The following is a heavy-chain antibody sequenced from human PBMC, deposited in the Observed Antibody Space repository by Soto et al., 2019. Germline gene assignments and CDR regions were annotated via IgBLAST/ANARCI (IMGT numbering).Heavy chain of an antibody. V-gene: IGHV1-69*13. D-gene: IGHD3-22*01. CDR3: ARVDSPPDYYDGSGYYSGAFGI. CDR2: IIPIFGTA. Sequence: GASVKVSCKASGDTFTSYDINWVRQATGQGLEWMGGIIPIFGTANYAQKFQGRVTITADESTSTAYMELSSLRSEDTAVYYCARVDSPPDYYDGSGYYSGAFGIWGQGTMVTVSS. CDR1: GDTFTSYD. J-gene: IGHJ3*02.